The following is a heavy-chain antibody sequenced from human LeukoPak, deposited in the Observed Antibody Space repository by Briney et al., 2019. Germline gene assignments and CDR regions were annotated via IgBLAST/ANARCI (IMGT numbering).Heavy chain of an antibody. D-gene: IGHD3-22*01. CDR1: GVTFSTYD. CDR2: ILRSGDTI. Sequence: PGGSLRPSCAASGVTFSTYDMNWVRQAPGKGLEWVSYILRSGDTIHYADSVKGRFIISRDNAKNSLYLQMNSLRVEDTAIYYCASHFYSSGRSYRMGNWGQGTLVTVSS. CDR3: ASHFYSSGRSYRMGN. V-gene: IGHV3-48*03. J-gene: IGHJ4*02.